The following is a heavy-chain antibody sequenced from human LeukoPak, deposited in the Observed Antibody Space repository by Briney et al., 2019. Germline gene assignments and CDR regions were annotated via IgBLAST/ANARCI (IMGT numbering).Heavy chain of an antibody. J-gene: IGHJ4*02. CDR3: ARGRPYYDFWGGPIFDY. CDR1: GFTFSSYS. D-gene: IGHD3-3*01. CDR2: ISSSSSYI. V-gene: IGHV3-21*01. Sequence: GGSLRLSCAASGFTFSSYSMNWVRQAPGKGLEWVSSISSSSSYIYYADSVKGRFTISRDNAKNSLYLQMNSLRAEDTAVYYCARGRPYYDFWGGPIFDYWGQGTLVTVSS.